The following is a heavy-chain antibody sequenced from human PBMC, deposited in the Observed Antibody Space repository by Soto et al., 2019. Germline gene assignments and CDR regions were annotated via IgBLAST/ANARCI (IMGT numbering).Heavy chain of an antibody. CDR1: GFTFSLYA. CDR2: IWGDGSDK. V-gene: IGHV3-33*06. Sequence: PGGSLRLSCAASGFTFSLYAIHWVRQAPGKGLEWVAAIWGDGSDKKYADSVKGRFTVSRDNSKNTLHLQMNSLRAEDTAVYYCAKDGDSITRNKPLDYWGQGTLVTVSS. CDR3: AKDGDSITRNKPLDY. J-gene: IGHJ4*02. D-gene: IGHD2-2*01.